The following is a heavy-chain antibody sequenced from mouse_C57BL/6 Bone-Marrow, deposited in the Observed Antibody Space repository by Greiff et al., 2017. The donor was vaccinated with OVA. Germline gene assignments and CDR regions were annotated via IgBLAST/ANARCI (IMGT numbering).Heavy chain of an antibody. J-gene: IGHJ2*01. D-gene: IGHD2-4*01. Sequence: QVQLQQSGAELARPGASVKMSCKASGYTFTSYTMHWVKQRPGQGLEWIGYINPSRGYTKYNQKFKDKATLTADKSSSTAYMQLSSLTSEDSAVYYCARDGEYDYGFDYWGQGTTLTVSS. CDR3: ARDGEYDYGFDY. CDR1: GYTFTSYT. V-gene: IGHV1-4*01. CDR2: INPSRGYT.